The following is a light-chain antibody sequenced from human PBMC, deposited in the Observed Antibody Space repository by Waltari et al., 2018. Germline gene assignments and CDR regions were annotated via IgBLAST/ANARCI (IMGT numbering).Light chain of an antibody. CDR2: DFC. J-gene: IGLJ6*01. Sequence: QSALTQPASVSGSPGQSITISCTGTSSDVGGYNYVSCYQQHPGQAPKLMIYDFCKRPSGVSTRFSGSKSGNTASLTISGLQAEDEADYYCSSYTSSSSYVFGSGTKVTVL. V-gene: IGLV2-14*03. CDR1: SSDVGGYNY. CDR3: SSYTSSSSYV.